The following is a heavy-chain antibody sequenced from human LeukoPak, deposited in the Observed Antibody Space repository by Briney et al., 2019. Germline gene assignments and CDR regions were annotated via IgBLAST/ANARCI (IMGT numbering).Heavy chain of an antibody. CDR1: GFTVDSNY. CDR2: IYTGGNT. V-gene: IGHV3-53*05. D-gene: IGHD3-22*01. J-gene: IGHJ5*02. CDR3: ARGLNHYDNGAYPHGSWFDP. Sequence: GGSLRLSCAASGFTVDSNYLSWVRQAPGKGLEWVSTIYTGGNTYYAASVKGRFTISRDFSKNTVFLHMNSLRSDDTAFYYCARGLNHYDNGAYPHGSWFDPWGQGTLVTVSS.